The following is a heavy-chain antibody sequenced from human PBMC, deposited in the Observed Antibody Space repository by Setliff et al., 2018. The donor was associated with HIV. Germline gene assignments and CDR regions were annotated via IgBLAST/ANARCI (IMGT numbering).Heavy chain of an antibody. J-gene: IGHJ4*02. V-gene: IGHV3-30*04. CDR1: GFTFRSYA. Sequence: PGGSLRLSCAASGFTFRSYAMHWVRQAPGKGLEWVADISHDGSIEDYADSVRGRFTISRDNSKSAVYLQMNSLRPEDTALYYCAKELAASGLGYFDSWGRGILVTVSS. CDR3: AKELAASGLGYFDS. D-gene: IGHD3-22*01. CDR2: ISHDGSIE.